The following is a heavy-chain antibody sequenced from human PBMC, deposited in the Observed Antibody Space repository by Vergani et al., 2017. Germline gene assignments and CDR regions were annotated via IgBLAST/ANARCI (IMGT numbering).Heavy chain of an antibody. CDR2: INPSGGHT. Sequence: QVQVVQSGAEVKKSGASVKVSCKTSGYTFSNNYMHWVRQAPGQGLEWMGIINPSGGHTNYAQKFQGRATMTRDTSTSTVYMELSSLRSEDTAIYYCARGDSGIVTGYRYWGQGTLVTVSA. V-gene: IGHV1-46*03. D-gene: IGHD3-9*01. CDR1: GYTFSNNY. CDR3: ARGDSGIVTGYRY. J-gene: IGHJ4*02.